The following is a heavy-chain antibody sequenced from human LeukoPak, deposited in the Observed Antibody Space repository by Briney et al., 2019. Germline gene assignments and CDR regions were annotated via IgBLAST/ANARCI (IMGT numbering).Heavy chain of an antibody. D-gene: IGHD3-22*01. CDR1: GFTFSSYA. Sequence: GGSLRLSCAASGFTFSSYAMHWVRQAPGKGLEWVAVVWYDGSNKYYADSVKGRFTVSRDNSKNTLYLQMNSLRAEDTAVYYCARDRNYYDSSGFDYWGQGTLDTVSS. CDR3: ARDRNYYDSSGFDY. J-gene: IGHJ4*02. V-gene: IGHV3-33*08. CDR2: VWYDGSNK.